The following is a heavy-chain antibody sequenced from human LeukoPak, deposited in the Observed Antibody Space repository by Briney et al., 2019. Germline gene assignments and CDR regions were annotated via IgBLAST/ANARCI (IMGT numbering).Heavy chain of an antibody. Sequence: SETLSLTCAVYGGSFSGYYWSWIRQPPGKGLEWIGEINHSGSTNYNPSLKSRVTISVDTSKNQFSLKLSSVTAADTAVYYCARGCIAAARYFYYYMDVWGKGTTVTVSS. CDR3: ARGCIAAARYFYYYMDV. V-gene: IGHV4-34*01. J-gene: IGHJ6*03. CDR1: GGSFSGYY. D-gene: IGHD6-13*01. CDR2: INHSGST.